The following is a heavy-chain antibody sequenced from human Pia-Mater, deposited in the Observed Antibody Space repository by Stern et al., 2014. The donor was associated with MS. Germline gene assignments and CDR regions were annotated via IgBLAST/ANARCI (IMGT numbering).Heavy chain of an antibody. D-gene: IGHD4-17*01. J-gene: IGHJ4*02. Sequence: EVQLVESGAEVKKPGEFLKISCQGSGYSFPANWVAWVRQLPGEGLEGMGFIYPGDSDTRYSPSFQGQVTISADKSISTAYLQWSSLKASDTAMYYCARDYGDYAFDYWGQGTLVTVSS. CDR3: ARDYGDYAFDY. CDR1: GYSFPANW. CDR2: IYPGDSDT. V-gene: IGHV5-51*01.